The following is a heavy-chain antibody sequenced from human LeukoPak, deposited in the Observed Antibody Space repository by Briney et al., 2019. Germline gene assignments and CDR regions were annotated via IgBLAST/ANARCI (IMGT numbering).Heavy chain of an antibody. Sequence: PSETLSLTCTVSGYSISSGYYWGWIRQPPGKGLEWIGSIYHSGSTYYNPSLKSRVTISVDTSKNQFSLKLSSVTAADTAVYYCARERTQWLLRAGAFDIWGQGTMVTVSS. V-gene: IGHV4-38-2*02. CDR1: GYSISSGYY. CDR3: ARERTQWLLRAGAFDI. D-gene: IGHD6-19*01. J-gene: IGHJ3*02. CDR2: IYHSGST.